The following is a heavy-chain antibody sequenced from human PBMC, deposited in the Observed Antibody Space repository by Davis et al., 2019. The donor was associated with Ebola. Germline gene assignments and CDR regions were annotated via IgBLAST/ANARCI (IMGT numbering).Heavy chain of an antibody. CDR3: ARHLGDPITMIVVVIPYYFDY. CDR1: GSSISSSSYY. V-gene: IGHV4-39*01. D-gene: IGHD3-22*01. J-gene: IGHJ4*02. Sequence: MPSETLSLTCTVSGSSISSSSYYWGWIRQPPGKGLEWIGSIYYSGSTYYNPSLKSRVTISVDTSKNQFSLKLSSVTAADTAVYYCARHLGDPITMIVVVIPYYFDYWGQGTLVTVSS. CDR2: IYYSGST.